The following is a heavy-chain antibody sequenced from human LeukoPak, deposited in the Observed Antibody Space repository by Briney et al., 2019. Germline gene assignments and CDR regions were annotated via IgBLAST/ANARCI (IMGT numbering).Heavy chain of an antibody. J-gene: IGHJ3*02. Sequence: SGPTLVKPTQTLTLTCTFSGFSLSTSGVGVGWIRQPPGKALEWLALIYWNDDKRYSPSLKSRLTITKDTSKNQVVLTMTNMDPVDTATYYCAHIGTSTYYDILTGYEKSDAFDIWGQGTMVTVSS. CDR3: AHIGTSTYYDILTGYEKSDAFDI. V-gene: IGHV2-5*01. D-gene: IGHD3-9*01. CDR1: GFSLSTSGVG. CDR2: IYWNDDK.